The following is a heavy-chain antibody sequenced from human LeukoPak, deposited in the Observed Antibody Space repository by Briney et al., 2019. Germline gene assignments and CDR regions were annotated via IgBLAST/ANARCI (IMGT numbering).Heavy chain of an antibody. CDR3: ARPYYYDSRIDP. CDR2: MYYSGST. D-gene: IGHD3-22*01. V-gene: IGHV4-30-4*01. J-gene: IGHJ5*02. CDR1: GGSISSGDYY. Sequence: SQTLSLTCTVSGGSISSGDYYWSWFRQPPGKGLEWIAYMYYSGSTYYNPSLKSRVTMSADTSKNQLSLKLSSVTAADTAVYYCARPYYYDSRIDPWGQGILVTVSS.